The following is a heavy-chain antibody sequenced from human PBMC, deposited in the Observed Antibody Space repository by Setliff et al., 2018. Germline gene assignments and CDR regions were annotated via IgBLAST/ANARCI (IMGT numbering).Heavy chain of an antibody. CDR1: GYTFRNYA. CDR2: ISVYNGDT. CDR3: ARAPSVELVTIRTNSWFTY. D-gene: IGHD5-18*01. V-gene: IGHV1-18*01. Sequence: GASVKVSCKASGYTFRNYAFAWVRQAPGQGLEWVGWISVYNGDTNYAQKFQGRVTLTTGTSTSTAYMGLRSLTADDSAFYYCARAPSVELVTIRTNSWFTYWGQGTLVTVSS. J-gene: IGHJ4*02.